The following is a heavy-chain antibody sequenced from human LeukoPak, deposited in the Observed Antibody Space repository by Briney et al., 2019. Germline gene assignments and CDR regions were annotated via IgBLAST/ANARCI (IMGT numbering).Heavy chain of an antibody. Sequence: PSETLSLTCTVSGYSISSGYYWGWIRQPPGKGLEWIGYIYHSGITYYNSSFKRRVTISVDTSKNQFSLKLSSVTAADTAVYYCARHSGSYPLDYWGQGTLVTVSS. J-gene: IGHJ4*02. V-gene: IGHV4-38-2*02. D-gene: IGHD1-26*01. CDR1: GYSISSGYY. CDR3: ARHSGSYPLDY. CDR2: IYHSGIT.